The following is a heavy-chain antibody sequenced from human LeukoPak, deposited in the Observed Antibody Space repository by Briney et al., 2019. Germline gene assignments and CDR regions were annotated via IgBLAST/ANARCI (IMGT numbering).Heavy chain of an antibody. Sequence: SETLSLTCTVSGGSISSGDYYWSWIRQPPGKGLEWIGYIYYSGSTYYNPSLKSRVTISVDTSKNQFSLKLSSVTAADTAVYYCARGGPRDAFDIWGQGTMVTVSS. CDR1: GGSISSGDYY. J-gene: IGHJ3*02. V-gene: IGHV4-30-4*08. CDR3: ARGGPRDAFDI. D-gene: IGHD3-16*01. CDR2: IYYSGST.